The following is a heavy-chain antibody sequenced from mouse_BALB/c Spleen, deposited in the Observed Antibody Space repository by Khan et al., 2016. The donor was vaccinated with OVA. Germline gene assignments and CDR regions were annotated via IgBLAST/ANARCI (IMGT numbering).Heavy chain of an antibody. Sequence: EVQLQESGPGLVKPSQSLSLTCTVTGYSITSNYAWNWIRQFPGNRLEWMGYISYSGSTSYNPSLKSRISITRDTSKNQFFLQLNSVTTEDTATXYCARPNYYGYAIDYWGQGTSVTVSS. CDR1: GYSITSNYA. D-gene: IGHD1-1*01. CDR3: ARPNYYGYAIDY. V-gene: IGHV3-2*02. CDR2: ISYSGST. J-gene: IGHJ4*01.